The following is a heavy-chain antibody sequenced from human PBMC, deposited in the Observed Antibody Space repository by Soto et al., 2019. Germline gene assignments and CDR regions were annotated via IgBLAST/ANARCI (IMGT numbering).Heavy chain of an antibody. Sequence: QVQLQQWGAGLLKPSETLSLTCAVYGGSFSGYYWSWIRQPPGKGLEWIGEINHSGSTNYKPSLKSRVTISVDTSKNQFYMKLSSVTAADTAVYYCARGRRWQWLVKSAFGWFDPWGQGTLVTVSS. CDR2: INHSGST. V-gene: IGHV4-34*01. D-gene: IGHD6-19*01. CDR1: GGSFSGYY. CDR3: ARGRRWQWLVKSAFGWFDP. J-gene: IGHJ5*02.